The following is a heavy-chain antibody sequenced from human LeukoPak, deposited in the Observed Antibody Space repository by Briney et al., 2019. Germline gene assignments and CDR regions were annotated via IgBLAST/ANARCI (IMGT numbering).Heavy chain of an antibody. V-gene: IGHV3-11*01. D-gene: IGHD2-15*01. Sequence: GGSLRLSCAASGFTFSDYYMGWIRQAPGKGLEWVSYISSSGSTIYYADSVKGRFTISRDNAKNSLYLQMNSLRAEDTAVYYCARCRAAYYYGMDVWGQGTTVTVSS. CDR1: GFTFSDYY. J-gene: IGHJ6*02. CDR2: ISSSGSTI. CDR3: ARCRAAYYYGMDV.